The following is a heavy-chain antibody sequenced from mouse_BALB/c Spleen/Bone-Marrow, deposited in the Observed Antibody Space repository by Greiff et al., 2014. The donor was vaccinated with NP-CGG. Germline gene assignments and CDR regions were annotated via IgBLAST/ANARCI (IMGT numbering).Heavy chain of an antibody. CDR1: GYTFTNFW. V-gene: IGHV1S22*01. D-gene: IGHD1-1*01. CDR2: VYPGSDTA. CDR3: TRSLYYYPAY. Sequence: LQQSGSELVRPGASVKLSCKASGYTFTNFWMHWVRRRPGQGLEWIGNVYPGSDTAIYDEKFKSKATLTVDTSSSTAYMQLSSLTSEDSAVYYCTRSLYYYPAYWGQGTLVTVST. J-gene: IGHJ3*01.